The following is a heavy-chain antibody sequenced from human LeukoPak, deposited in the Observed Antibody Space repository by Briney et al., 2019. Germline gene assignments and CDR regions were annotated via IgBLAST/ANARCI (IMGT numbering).Heavy chain of an antibody. D-gene: IGHD6-19*01. CDR2: IYTSGST. J-gene: IGHJ4*02. V-gene: IGHV4-4*07. Sequence: SETLSLTCTVSGGSSNNYYWSWIRQSAGKGLEWIGRIYTSGSTNYNPSLKSRVSMSVDTSKNQFSLRLRSVTAADTAVYYCARDQDSGWYYWGQGTLVTVSS. CDR3: ARDQDSGWYY. CDR1: GGSSNNYY.